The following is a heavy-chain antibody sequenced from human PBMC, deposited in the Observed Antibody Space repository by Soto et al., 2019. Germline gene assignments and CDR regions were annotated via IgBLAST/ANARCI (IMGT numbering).Heavy chain of an antibody. J-gene: IGHJ5*02. D-gene: IGHD3-3*01. V-gene: IGHV1-8*01. CDR1: GYTFTSYD. Sequence: ASVKVSCKASGYTFTSYDINWVRQATGQGLEWMGWMNPNSGNTGYAQKFQGRVTMTRNTSISTAYMELSSLRSEDTAVYYCARENGLYDFWSGYYTRWFNPWGQGTLVTVSS. CDR3: ARENGLYDFWSGYYTRWFNP. CDR2: MNPNSGNT.